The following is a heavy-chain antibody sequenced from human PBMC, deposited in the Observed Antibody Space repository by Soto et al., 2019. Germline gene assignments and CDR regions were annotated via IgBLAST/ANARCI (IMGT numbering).Heavy chain of an antibody. J-gene: IGHJ4*02. Sequence: SETLSLTCAVYGGSFSGYSWCWIRQPPEKGLEWIGEISHSGSTNYNPSLKSRVTISVDTSKNQFSLKLTSVTAADTAVYYCARGQKGYSSSWYVDWGQGTLVTVSS. CDR3: ARGQKGYSSSWYVD. D-gene: IGHD6-13*01. CDR1: GGSFSGYS. CDR2: ISHSGST. V-gene: IGHV4-34*01.